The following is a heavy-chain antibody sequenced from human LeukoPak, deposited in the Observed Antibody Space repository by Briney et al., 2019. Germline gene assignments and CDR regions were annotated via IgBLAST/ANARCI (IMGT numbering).Heavy chain of an antibody. Sequence: SETLSLTCTVSGGSISSSSYYWGWIRQPPGKGLEWIGSIYYSGSTYYNPSLKSRVTISVDTSKNQFSLKLSSVTAADTAVYYCARHADRDGYNYDYWGQGTLVTVS. V-gene: IGHV4-39*01. CDR3: ARHADRDGYNYDY. CDR2: IYYSGST. D-gene: IGHD5-24*01. J-gene: IGHJ4*02. CDR1: GGSISSSSYY.